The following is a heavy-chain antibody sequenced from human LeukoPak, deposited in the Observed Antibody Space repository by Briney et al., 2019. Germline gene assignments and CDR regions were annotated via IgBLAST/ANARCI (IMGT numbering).Heavy chain of an antibody. CDR2: INPNSGGT. Sequence: ASVKVSCKASGYTFTGYYIHWVRQAPGQGLEWMGWINPNSGGTNYAQKFQGRVTMTRHTSISTAYMELSRLRSDDTAVYYCARGIVVVPAGGWFDPWGQGTLVTVSS. J-gene: IGHJ5*02. CDR1: GYTFTGYY. D-gene: IGHD2-2*01. V-gene: IGHV1-2*02. CDR3: ARGIVVVPAGGWFDP.